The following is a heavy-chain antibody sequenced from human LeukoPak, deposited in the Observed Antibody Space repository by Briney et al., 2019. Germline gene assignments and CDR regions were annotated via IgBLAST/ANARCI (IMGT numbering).Heavy chain of an antibody. Sequence: GGSLRLSCAASGFTFSSYSMNWVRQAPGKGLEWVSSISSSSSYMYYADSVKGRFTISRDNAKNSLYLQMNSLRAEDTAVYYCASLTDYYGSGSYYDIDYWGQGTLVTVSS. D-gene: IGHD3-10*01. J-gene: IGHJ4*02. CDR2: ISSSSSYM. CDR3: ASLTDYYGSGSYYDIDY. V-gene: IGHV3-21*01. CDR1: GFTFSSYS.